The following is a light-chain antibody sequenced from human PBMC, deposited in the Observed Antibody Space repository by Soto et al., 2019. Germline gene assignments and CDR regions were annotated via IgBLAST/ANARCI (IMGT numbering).Light chain of an antibody. Sequence: EIVLTQSPATLSLSPGERATLSCRASQSVSSYLAWYQQKPGQAPRLLIYDASNRATGIPARFSGSGSGTDFTRTISSLAPEDFAVYYCQQRSNWPLTFGGGTKVEIK. J-gene: IGKJ4*01. CDR2: DAS. CDR3: QQRSNWPLT. CDR1: QSVSSY. V-gene: IGKV3-11*01.